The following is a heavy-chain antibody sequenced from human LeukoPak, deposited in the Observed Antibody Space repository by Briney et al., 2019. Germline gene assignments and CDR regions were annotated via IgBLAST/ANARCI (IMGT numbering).Heavy chain of an antibody. Sequence: GASVKVSCKASGYTFTSYDINWVRQATGHGLEWMGWMNPNRGNTGYAQKYQGRVNITRTTSISTAYMELSSLRSEDTAVYYCARGRWVTMVRGVIGDSSLDVWGKGTTVTVSS. CDR2: MNPNRGNT. J-gene: IGHJ6*04. V-gene: IGHV1-8*03. D-gene: IGHD3-10*01. CDR3: ARGRWVTMVRGVIGDSSLDV. CDR1: GYTFTSYD.